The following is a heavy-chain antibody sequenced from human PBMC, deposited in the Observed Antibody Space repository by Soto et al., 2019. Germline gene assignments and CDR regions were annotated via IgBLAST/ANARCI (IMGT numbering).Heavy chain of an antibody. CDR1: GFPFSSYG. D-gene: IGHD2-2*01. CDR2: IWYDGSNK. CDR3: AKDGDIVLIPAAHLEY. V-gene: IGHV3-33*06. Sequence: QVQLVESGGGVVQPGRSLRLSCAASGFPFSSYGMHWVRQAPGKGLDWVGVIWYDGSNKYYADSVKGRFTISRDNSKNTLYLQMNSLRAEDTAVYYCAKDGDIVLIPAAHLEYWGQGTLVTVSS. J-gene: IGHJ4*02.